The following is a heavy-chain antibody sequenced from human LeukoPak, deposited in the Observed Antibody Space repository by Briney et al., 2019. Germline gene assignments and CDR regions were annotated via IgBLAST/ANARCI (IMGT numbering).Heavy chain of an antibody. CDR3: ARDGSLPDY. V-gene: IGHV3-74*01. CDR2: IHGDGSSP. Sequence: PGGSLTLSCTASGFTISPYWMHWLRQVPGKGLVWVSRIHGDGSSPIYADSVKGRLTISRDNVKNTLYLQINSLGVEDGGIYYCARDGSLPDYWGQGTLVTVSS. CDR1: GFTISPYW. J-gene: IGHJ4*02. D-gene: IGHD1-1*01.